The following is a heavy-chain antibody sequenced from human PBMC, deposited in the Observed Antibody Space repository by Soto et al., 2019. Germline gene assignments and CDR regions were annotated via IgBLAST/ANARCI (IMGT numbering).Heavy chain of an antibody. J-gene: IGHJ4*02. D-gene: IGHD6-6*01. CDR2: IWYDGSNK. CDR3: GREYSSSSLVY. CDR1: GFTFSSYG. Sequence: QVQLVESGGGVVQPGRSLRLSCAASGFTFSSYGMHWVRQAPGKGLEWVAVIWYDGSNKYYADSVKGRFTISRDNSKNTLYLQMNSLRAEDTAVYYCGREYSSSSLVYWGQGTLVTVSS. V-gene: IGHV3-33*01.